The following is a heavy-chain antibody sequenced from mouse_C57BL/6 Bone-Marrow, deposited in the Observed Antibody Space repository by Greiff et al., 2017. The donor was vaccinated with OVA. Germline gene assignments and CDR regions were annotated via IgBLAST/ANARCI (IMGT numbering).Heavy chain of an antibody. V-gene: IGHV1-69*01. J-gene: IGHJ1*03. D-gene: IGHD1-1*01. CDR2: IDPSDSYT. Sequence: VQLQQPGAELVMPGASVKLSCKASGYTFTSYWMHWVKQRPGQGLEWIGEIDPSDSYTNYNQKFKGKSTLTVDKSSSTAYMQLSSLTSEDSAVYYCATYYYGSSYAYFDGWGTGTTVTVSS. CDR3: ATYYYGSSYAYFDG. CDR1: GYTFTSYW.